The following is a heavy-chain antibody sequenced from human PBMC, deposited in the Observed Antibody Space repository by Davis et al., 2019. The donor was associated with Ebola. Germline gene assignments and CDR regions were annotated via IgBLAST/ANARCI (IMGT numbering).Heavy chain of an antibody. CDR3: AREKGKNYYDSSGEFDP. CDR1: GGSIRSTNW. CDR2: INYSGRT. J-gene: IGHJ5*02. V-gene: IGHV4-30-4*01. Sequence: MPSETLSLTCAVSGGSIRSTNWWSWVRQPPGKGLEWIGYINYSGRTYYNPSLKSRVTISVDTSNNQFSLKLSSVTAADTAVYYCAREKGKNYYDSSGEFDPWGQGTLVTVSS. D-gene: IGHD3-22*01.